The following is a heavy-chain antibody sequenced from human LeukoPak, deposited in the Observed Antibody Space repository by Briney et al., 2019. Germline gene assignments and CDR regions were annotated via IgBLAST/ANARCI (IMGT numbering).Heavy chain of an antibody. Sequence: GGSLRLSCAASGFTFSSYAMHWVRQAPGKGLQWVAVISYDGSNKYYADSVKGRFTISRDNSKNTLYLQMNSLRAEDTAVYYCARSQSSSLIDYWGQGTLVTVSS. D-gene: IGHD6-13*01. V-gene: IGHV3-30-3*01. J-gene: IGHJ4*02. CDR1: GFTFSSYA. CDR3: ARSQSSSLIDY. CDR2: ISYDGSNK.